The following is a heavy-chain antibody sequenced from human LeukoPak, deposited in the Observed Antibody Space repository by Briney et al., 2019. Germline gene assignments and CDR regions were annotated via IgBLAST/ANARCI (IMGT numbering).Heavy chain of an antibody. V-gene: IGHV4-59*01. J-gene: IGHJ6*02. CDR3: AREDAQTTVPEGLDG. D-gene: IGHD4-17*01. CDR2: IYYSGTT. CDR1: GGSIGSYY. Sequence: LEALSLTCAVSGGSIGSYYWSWLRQPPGRGLQWIGDIYYSGTTNYNPSLKSRVTISVDTSKNQFSLKLTSVTAADTAIYYCAREDAQTTVPEGLDGWGQGTTVTVSS.